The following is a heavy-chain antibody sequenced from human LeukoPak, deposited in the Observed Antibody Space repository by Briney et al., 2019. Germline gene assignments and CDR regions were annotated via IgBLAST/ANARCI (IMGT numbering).Heavy chain of an antibody. CDR3: AKSPYYDILTGYEND. Sequence: GGSLRLSCAASGFTFSSYAMSWVRQAPGKGLEWVSAISGSGGSTYYADSVKGRFTISRDNSKNTLYLQMNSLRAEDTAVYYCAKSPYYDILTGYENDWGQGTLVTVSS. CDR2: ISGSGGST. CDR1: GFTFSSYA. V-gene: IGHV3-23*01. D-gene: IGHD3-9*01. J-gene: IGHJ4*02.